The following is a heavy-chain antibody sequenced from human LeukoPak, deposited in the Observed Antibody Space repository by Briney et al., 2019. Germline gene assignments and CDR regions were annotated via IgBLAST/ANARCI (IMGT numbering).Heavy chain of an antibody. J-gene: IGHJ4*02. V-gene: IGHV1-69*04. CDR3: ARAPPRLDGYILYY. D-gene: IGHD5-24*01. CDR2: IVPTTGLA. Sequence: SVKVSCKASGGTFSNLAISWVRQAPGQGLEWMGRIVPTTGLANYAQNFQGRVTITADKSTSTAYMELSSLRSEDTAVYYCARAPPRLDGYILYYWGQGTLVTVSS. CDR1: GGTFSNLA.